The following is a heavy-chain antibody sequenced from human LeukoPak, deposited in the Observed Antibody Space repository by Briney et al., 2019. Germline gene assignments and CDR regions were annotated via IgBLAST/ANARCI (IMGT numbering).Heavy chain of an antibody. CDR1: GYSISSGYY. D-gene: IGHD3-22*01. V-gene: IGHV4-38-2*02. J-gene: IGHJ4*02. Sequence: PSETLSLTCTVSGYSISSGYYWGWIRQPPGKGLEWIGSIYHSGSTYYNPSLKSRVTISVDTSKNQFSLKLSSVTAADTAVYYCARDRPYYYDSSGLFNYWGQGTLVTVSS. CDR3: ARDRPYYYDSSGLFNY. CDR2: IYHSGST.